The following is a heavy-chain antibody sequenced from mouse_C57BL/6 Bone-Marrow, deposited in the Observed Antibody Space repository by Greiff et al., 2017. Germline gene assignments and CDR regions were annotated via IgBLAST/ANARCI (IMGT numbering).Heavy chain of an antibody. CDR3: ARDYYCNYWYFDV. D-gene: IGHD2-1*01. V-gene: IGHV1-55*01. Sequence: QVQLQQPGAELVKPGASVKLSCKASGYTFTSYGITWVKQRPGQGLEWIGDIYPGSGSTNYNEKFKGKATLTVDTSSSTAYMQLSSLTAEDSAVYYCARDYYCNYWYFDVWGTGTTVTVSS. CDR2: IYPGSGST. CDR1: GYTFTSYG. J-gene: IGHJ1*03.